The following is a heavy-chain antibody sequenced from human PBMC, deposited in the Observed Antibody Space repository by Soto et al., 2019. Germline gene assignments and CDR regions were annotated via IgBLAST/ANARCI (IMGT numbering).Heavy chain of an antibody. Sequence: GASVKVSCKASGYTFTSYDINWVRQATGQGLEWMGWMNPNSGNTGYAQKFQGRVTMTRNTSISTAYMELSSLRSEDTAVYYCARGRRGSGYYYYYMDVWGKGTTVTVSS. J-gene: IGHJ6*03. CDR2: MNPNSGNT. D-gene: IGHD3-10*01. CDR1: GYTFTSYD. V-gene: IGHV1-8*01. CDR3: ARGRRGSGYYYYYMDV.